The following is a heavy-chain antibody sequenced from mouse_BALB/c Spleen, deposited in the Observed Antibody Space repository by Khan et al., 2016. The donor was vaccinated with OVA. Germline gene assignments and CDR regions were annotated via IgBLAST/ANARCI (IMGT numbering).Heavy chain of an antibody. CDR1: GFSLTDYG. D-gene: IGHD1-2*01. Sequence: QMQLEESGPGLVAPSQSLSITCTVSGFSLTDYGANWVRQPPGKGLEWLGMIWGDGSTDYNSALKSRLSISKDNSKSQVFLKMNSLQTDDTARYYCARELRLGGFAYWGQGTLVTVSA. CDR3: ARELRLGGFAY. J-gene: IGHJ3*01. V-gene: IGHV2-6-7*01. CDR2: IWGDGST.